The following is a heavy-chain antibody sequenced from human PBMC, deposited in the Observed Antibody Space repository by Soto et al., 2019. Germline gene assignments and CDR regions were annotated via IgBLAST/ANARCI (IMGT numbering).Heavy chain of an antibody. D-gene: IGHD6-13*01. J-gene: IGHJ4*02. CDR2: ISYDASNK. V-gene: IGHV3-30-3*01. CDR1: GFTFSTYA. CDR3: ARGNSCSSAAFDY. Sequence: QVQLVESAGGVVQPGRSLRLSCEASGFTFSTYAMHWVRQAPGKGLEWVAIISYDASNKYYADSVKGRFTISRDNSKNTLYLQMNILRAEDTAVYYCARGNSCSSAAFDYWGQGTLVTVSS.